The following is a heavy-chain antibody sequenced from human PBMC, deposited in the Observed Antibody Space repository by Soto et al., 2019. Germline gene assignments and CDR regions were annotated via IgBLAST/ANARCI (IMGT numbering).Heavy chain of an antibody. D-gene: IGHD3-3*01. Sequence: SETLCVTCTVSGGSISSRGCYWSWIHQHPGKGLEWIGYIYYSGSTYYNPSLKSRVTISVDTSKNQFSLKVRSVTAADTAVYYCARAPTLQYSDFCSGYYLSWFDSWGQGTLVTVTP. CDR2: IYYSGST. J-gene: IGHJ5*01. CDR1: GGSISSRGCY. V-gene: IGHV4-31*03. CDR3: ARAPTLQYSDFCSGYYLSWFDS.